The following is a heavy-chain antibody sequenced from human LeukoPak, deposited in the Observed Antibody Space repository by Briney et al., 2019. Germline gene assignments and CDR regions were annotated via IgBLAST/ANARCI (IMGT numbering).Heavy chain of an antibody. J-gene: IGHJ4*02. V-gene: IGHV4-38-2*02. CDR2: IYHSGST. CDR3: ARVNIAVAGRIDY. Sequence: SETLSLTCTVSGYPISSGYYWGWIRQPSGKGLEWIGSIYHSGSTYYNPSLKSRVTISVDTSQNQFSLKLSSVTAADTAVYYCARVNIAVAGRIDYWGQGTLVTVSS. D-gene: IGHD6-19*01. CDR1: GYPISSGYY.